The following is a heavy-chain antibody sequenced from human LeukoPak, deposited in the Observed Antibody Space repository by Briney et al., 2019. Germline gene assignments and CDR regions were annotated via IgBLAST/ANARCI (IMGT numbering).Heavy chain of an antibody. CDR2: ISSSSSTI. Sequence: GGSLRLSCAASGFTFSSYSMIWVRQAPGKGLEGGSYISSSSSTIYYADSVKGRFTISRDNAKNSLYLQMNSLRAEDTAVYYCARGGGYCTNGVCGTGMDVWGQGTTVTVSS. V-gene: IGHV3-48*01. J-gene: IGHJ6*02. D-gene: IGHD2-8*01. CDR3: ARGGGYCTNGVCGTGMDV. CDR1: GFTFSSYS.